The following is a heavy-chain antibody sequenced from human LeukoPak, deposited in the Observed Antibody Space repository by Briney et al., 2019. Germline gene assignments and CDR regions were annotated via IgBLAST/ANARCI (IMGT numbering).Heavy chain of an antibody. CDR2: ISYDGSNE. Sequence: GGSLRLSCAASGFTFSSYAMHWVRQAPGKGLEWVAVISYDGSNEYYADSVKGRFTISRDNSKNTLYLQMSSLRAEDTAVYYCAKEFNRGLPDYWGQGTLVTVPS. V-gene: IGHV3-30*04. J-gene: IGHJ4*02. CDR3: AKEFNRGLPDY. D-gene: IGHD2-21*01. CDR1: GFTFSSYA.